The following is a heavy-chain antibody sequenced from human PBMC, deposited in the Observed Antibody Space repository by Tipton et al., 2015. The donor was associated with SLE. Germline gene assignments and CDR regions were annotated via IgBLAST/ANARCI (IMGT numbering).Heavy chain of an antibody. J-gene: IGHJ3*02. V-gene: IGHV1-18*01. Sequence: QLVQSGAEVKKPGASVTVSCQASGYTFTDFGVTWVRQAPGQGLEWVGWISAYNGKTNYAQMVEGRVTMSTDTSTSTAYMELRSLRSDDTAVYYCARDALYYRNAFDIWGQGTMVTVSS. CDR2: ISAYNGKT. CDR3: ARDALYYRNAFDI. CDR1: GYTFTDFG. D-gene: IGHD1-14*01.